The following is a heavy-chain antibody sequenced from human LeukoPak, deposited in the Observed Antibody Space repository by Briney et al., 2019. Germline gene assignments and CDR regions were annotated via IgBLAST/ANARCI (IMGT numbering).Heavy chain of an antibody. J-gene: IGHJ4*02. CDR3: ARGSSGYTYYFDY. CDR2: IYDSGST. CDR1: DDSISSYY. D-gene: IGHD3-22*01. Sequence: SETLSLTCTVSDDSISSYYWSWIRQPPGKGLEWSGYIYDSGSTKYNPSLKSRVSISVDTSKSQFSLRLSSVTAADTAVYYCARGSSGYTYYFDYWGQGTLVTVSS. V-gene: IGHV4-59*01.